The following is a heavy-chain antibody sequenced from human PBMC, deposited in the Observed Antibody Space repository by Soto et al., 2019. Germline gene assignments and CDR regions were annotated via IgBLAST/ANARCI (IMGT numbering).Heavy chain of an antibody. CDR1: GFTFSRFW. Sequence: EVQLVESGGDLVQPGGSLRLSCVASGFTFSRFWMSWVRQAPGRGLEWVAKINQDGSAKFYVDSVKGRFTISRENAKNALYLQMNSLRAEDTAVYYCAGTYVAWGQGTLVTVSS. CDR2: INQDGSAK. J-gene: IGHJ4*02. V-gene: IGHV3-7*05. CDR3: AGTYVA. D-gene: IGHD2-21*01.